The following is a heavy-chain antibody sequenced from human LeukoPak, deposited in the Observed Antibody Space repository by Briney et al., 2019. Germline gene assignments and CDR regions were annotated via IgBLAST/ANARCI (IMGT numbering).Heavy chain of an antibody. CDR1: LDSTTSNF. CDR3: AREILGGFNPGAY. CDR2: IHRSGSP. V-gene: IGHV4-4*02. D-gene: IGHD1-14*01. J-gene: IGHJ4*02. Sequence: PSETLSLTCTVSLDSTTSNFWSWVRQPPGKGLEWIGEIHRSGSPNYNPSLQSRVTIPIDRSRNQIVLELSSVTAADTAFYYCAREILGGFNPGAYWGQGTLVTVSS.